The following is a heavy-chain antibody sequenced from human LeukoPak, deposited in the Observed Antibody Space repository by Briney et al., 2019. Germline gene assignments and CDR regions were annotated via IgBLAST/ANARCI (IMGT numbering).Heavy chain of an antibody. V-gene: IGHV1-18*01. D-gene: IGHD4-17*01. J-gene: IGHJ6*03. CDR1: GYTFANYG. CDR3: GRGPDAGYGDYLSHYYYYYYVDV. CDR2: ISAYTGNT. Sequence: SVKVSCKASGYTFANYGISWVPQAPGQGLEWIGWISAYTGNTNYPQKVRGRVTMTTDTSTSTAYMELRSLRSEDTAVYYCGRGPDAGYGDYLSHYYYYYYVDVWGKGTTVTVSS.